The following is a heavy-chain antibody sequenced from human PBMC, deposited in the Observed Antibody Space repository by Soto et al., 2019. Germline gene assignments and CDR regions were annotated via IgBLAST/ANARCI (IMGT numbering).Heavy chain of an antibody. CDR3: ARDFYGGGPGGWFDP. Sequence: QVQLVESGGGVVQPGRSLRLSCAASGFTFSSFAMHWVRQAPGKGLEWVAFISYDGSNKYYADSLKGRFTISRDNSKNTVYLQISSLRTEDTAVYYCARDFYGGGPGGWFDPWGQGTLVTVSS. D-gene: IGHD3-16*01. CDR2: ISYDGSNK. J-gene: IGHJ5*02. V-gene: IGHV3-30-3*01. CDR1: GFTFSSFA.